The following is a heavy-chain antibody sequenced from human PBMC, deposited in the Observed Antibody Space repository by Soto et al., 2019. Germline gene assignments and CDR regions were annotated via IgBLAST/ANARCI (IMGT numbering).Heavy chain of an antibody. CDR2: INHTGGT. Sequence: SETLSLTCAVYGGSVNGYYWTWIRQPPGKGLEWIGEINHTGGTHYNPSLKSRVTMPVDTSKNQFSLRLSSVTAADTAIYYCATRITVFGLLIPPFDPWGQGTQVTVSS. J-gene: IGHJ5*02. CDR3: ATRITVFGLLIPPFDP. V-gene: IGHV4-34*01. D-gene: IGHD3-3*01. CDR1: GGSVNGYY.